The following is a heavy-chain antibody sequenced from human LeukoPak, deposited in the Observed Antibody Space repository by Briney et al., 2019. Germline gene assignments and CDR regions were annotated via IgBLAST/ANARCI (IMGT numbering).Heavy chain of an antibody. CDR3: ARDQEDIVVVPAADFDY. CDR1: GFTFSGYS. CDR2: ISSSSSYI. J-gene: IGHJ4*02. D-gene: IGHD2-2*01. V-gene: IGHV3-21*01. Sequence: GGSLRLSCAASGFTFSGYSMNWVRQAPGKGLEWVSSISSSSSYIYYADSVKGRFTISRDNAKNSLYLQMNSLRAEDTAVYYCARDQEDIVVVPAADFDYWGQGTLVTVSS.